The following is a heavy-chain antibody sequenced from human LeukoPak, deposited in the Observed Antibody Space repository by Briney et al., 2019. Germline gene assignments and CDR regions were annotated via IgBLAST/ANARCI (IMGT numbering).Heavy chain of an antibody. CDR1: GFTFSSYA. Sequence: GGSLRLSCAASGFTFSSYAMSWVRHAPGKGLEWVSAISGSGGSTYYADSVTGRFTISRDNSKNTLYLQMNSMRAEDTAVYYCAKAYDSSGYYYDYFDYWGQGTLVTVSS. D-gene: IGHD3-22*01. V-gene: IGHV3-23*01. J-gene: IGHJ4*02. CDR3: AKAYDSSGYYYDYFDY. CDR2: ISGSGGST.